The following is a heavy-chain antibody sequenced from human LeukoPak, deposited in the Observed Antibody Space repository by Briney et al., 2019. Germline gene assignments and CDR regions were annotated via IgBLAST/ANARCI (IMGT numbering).Heavy chain of an antibody. V-gene: IGHV4-59*08. D-gene: IGHD6-13*01. CDR1: GGSINSYY. J-gene: IGHJ4*02. Sequence: SETLSLTCTVSGGSINSYYWSWIRRPPGKGLEWIGYVYYSGSTNYNPSLKSRVTISVDTSKNQFSLKLSSVTAADTAVYYCARHSSIAAAELDYRGQGTLVTVSS. CDR3: ARHSSIAAAELDY. CDR2: VYYSGST.